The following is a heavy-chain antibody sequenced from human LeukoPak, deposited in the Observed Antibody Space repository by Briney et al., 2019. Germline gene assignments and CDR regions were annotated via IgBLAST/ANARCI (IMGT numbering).Heavy chain of an antibody. Sequence: GGSLRLSCGASGFTFSSHWMHWVRQAPGKGLVWVSRLGPDGSTTFYADSVKGRFTFSRDNAKNTLYLQMSSQRGEDTAVYYCARDGKFDAFDIWGQGTMVTVSS. CDR1: GFTFSSHW. V-gene: IGHV3-74*01. CDR3: ARDGKFDAFDI. CDR2: LGPDGSTT. J-gene: IGHJ3*02.